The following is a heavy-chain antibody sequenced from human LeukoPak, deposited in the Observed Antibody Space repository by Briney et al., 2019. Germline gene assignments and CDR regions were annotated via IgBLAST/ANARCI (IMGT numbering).Heavy chain of an antibody. CDR3: AMIKEG. Sequence: PGRSLRLSXAASGFTFSSYGMHWVRQAPGRGLVWVSRINSDGRTTTYADSVKGQFTISRDNAKNTLYLQMNSLRAEDTAVYYCAMIKEGWGQGTLVTVSS. CDR1: GFTFSSYG. V-gene: IGHV3-74*01. J-gene: IGHJ4*02. CDR2: INSDGRTT. D-gene: IGHD3-22*01.